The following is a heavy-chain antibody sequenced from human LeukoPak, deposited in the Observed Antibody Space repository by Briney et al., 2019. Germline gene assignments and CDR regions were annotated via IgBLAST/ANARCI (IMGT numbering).Heavy chain of an antibody. CDR3: ARDCSGGSCYFDY. D-gene: IGHD2-15*01. CDR2: ISYDGSNK. J-gene: IGHJ4*02. Sequence: PGGSLRLSCAASGFTFSSYAMHWVRQAPGKGLEWVAVISYDGSNKYYADSVKGRFTISRDNSENTLYLQMNSLRAEDTAVYYCARDCSGGSCYFDYWGQGTLVTVSS. V-gene: IGHV3-30*04. CDR1: GFTFSSYA.